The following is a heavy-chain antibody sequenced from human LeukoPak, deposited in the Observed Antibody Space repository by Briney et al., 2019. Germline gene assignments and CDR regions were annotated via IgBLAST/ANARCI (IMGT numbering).Heavy chain of an antibody. J-gene: IGHJ4*02. CDR2: ISWNSGSI. Sequence: GGSLRLSCAASGFTFDDYAMHWVRQAPGKGLEWVSGISWNSGSIGYADSVKGRFTISRDNAKNSLYLQMNSLRAEDTALYYCAKDIEGGLVIITFDYWGQGTLVTVSS. CDR3: AKDIEGGLVIITFDY. V-gene: IGHV3-9*01. CDR1: GFTFDDYA. D-gene: IGHD3-9*01.